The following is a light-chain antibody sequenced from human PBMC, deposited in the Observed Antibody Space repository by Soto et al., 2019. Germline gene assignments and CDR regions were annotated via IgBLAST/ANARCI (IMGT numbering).Light chain of an antibody. CDR1: SSDVGGYNY. CDR3: CSYAGRFVV. V-gene: IGLV2-11*01. J-gene: IGLJ2*01. CDR2: DVS. Sequence: QSALTQPRSVSGSPGQSVTISCTGTSSDVGGYNYVSWYQQHPGKAPKLMIYDVSKRPSGVPDRFSGSKSGNTASLIISGIQAEDEADYYCCSYAGRFVVIGGGTKLTVL.